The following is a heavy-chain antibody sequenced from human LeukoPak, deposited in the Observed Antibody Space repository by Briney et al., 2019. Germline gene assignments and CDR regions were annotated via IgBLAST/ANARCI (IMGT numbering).Heavy chain of an antibody. CDR1: GFTFSNYR. V-gene: IGHV3-48*01. CDR3: TRELAS. J-gene: IGHJ5*02. Sequence: PGGSLRLSCAASGFTFSNYRMNWVRQAPGKGLEWVSYISSTSDTIYYVDSVKGRFTISRDNAKNSLYLQMNSPRVEDTAVYYCTRELASWGQGTLVTVSS. CDR2: ISSTSDTI.